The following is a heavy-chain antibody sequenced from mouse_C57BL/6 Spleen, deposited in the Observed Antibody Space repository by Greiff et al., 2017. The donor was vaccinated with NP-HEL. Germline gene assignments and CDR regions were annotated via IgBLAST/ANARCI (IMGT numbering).Heavy chain of an antibody. J-gene: IGHJ1*03. CDR3: ARDYDSYWYFDV. V-gene: IGHV1-20*01. CDR1: GYSFTGYF. CDR2: INPYNGDT. D-gene: IGHD2-4*01. Sequence: EVQLQQSGPELVKPGDSVKISCKASGYSFTGYFMNWVMQSHGKSLEWIGRINPYNGDTFYNQKFKGKATLTVDKSSSTAHMELRSLTSEDSAVYYCARDYDSYWYFDVWGTGTTVTVSS.